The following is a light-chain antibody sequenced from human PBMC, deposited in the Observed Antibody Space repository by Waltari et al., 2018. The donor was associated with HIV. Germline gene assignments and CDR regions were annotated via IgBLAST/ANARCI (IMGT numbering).Light chain of an antibody. CDR1: NSDVGYFNY. Sequence: QSALTQPASVSGSPGHSITISCTGTNSDVGYFNYVSWYQQQPGKAPKVIIYEVNNRPSGVSNHFSGSKSGYTASLTISGLRAEDEADYYCNSFSTSNTYVFGTGTRVTVL. J-gene: IGLJ1*01. V-gene: IGLV2-14*01. CDR2: EVN. CDR3: NSFSTSNTYV.